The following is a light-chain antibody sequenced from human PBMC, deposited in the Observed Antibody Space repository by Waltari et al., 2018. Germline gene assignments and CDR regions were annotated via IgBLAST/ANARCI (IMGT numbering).Light chain of an antibody. CDR1: QSVKNNY. CDR2: DAS. Sequence: EIVLTQSPGTLTLSPGERATLSFRASQSVKNNYLPWYHQKPGQAPRLLIFDASSRATGIQDRLSGSGSGTDFTRTISRREPEDVAGYYCQQYGSSPPYTVGQGTKLEIK. J-gene: IGKJ2*01. V-gene: IGKV3-20*01. CDR3: QQYGSSPPYT.